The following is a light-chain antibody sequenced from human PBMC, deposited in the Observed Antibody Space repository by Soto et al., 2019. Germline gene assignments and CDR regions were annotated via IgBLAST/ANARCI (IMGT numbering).Light chain of an antibody. CDR1: SSDVGAYNF. CDR2: NVY. J-gene: IGLJ1*01. V-gene: IGLV2-14*03. Sequence: QSALTQPASVSGSPGQSITISCTGTSSDVGAYNFVSWHQQHPGKAPKLMIYNVYDRPSGISYRFSGSKSGNTASLTISGLQTEDEADYYCSLYTSTSTFVFGPGTKVTVL. CDR3: SLYTSTSTFV.